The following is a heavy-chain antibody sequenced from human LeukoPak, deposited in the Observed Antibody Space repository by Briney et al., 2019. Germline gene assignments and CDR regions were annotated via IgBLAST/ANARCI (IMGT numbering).Heavy chain of an antibody. CDR1: GYTFTSYD. J-gene: IGHJ4*02. D-gene: IGHD4-17*01. V-gene: IGHV1-8*03. CDR2: MNPNSGNT. Sequence: GASVKVSCKASGYTFTSYDINWVRQATGQGLEWMGWMNPNSGNTGYAQKFQGRVTITRNTSISTAYMELSSLRSDDTAVYYCATFMTTVTTGLGYWGQGTLVTVSS. CDR3: ATFMTTVTTGLGY.